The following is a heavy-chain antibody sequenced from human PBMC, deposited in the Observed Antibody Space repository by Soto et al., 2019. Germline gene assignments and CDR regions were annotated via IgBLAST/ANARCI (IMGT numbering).Heavy chain of an antibody. D-gene: IGHD3-22*01. CDR2: ISYDGSNK. CDR3: AREVYYYDSSGYYGFDI. Sequence: GGSLRLSFAASGFTFSSYAMHWVRQAPGKGLEWVAVISYDGSNKYYADSVKGRFTISRDNSKNTLYLQMNSLRAEDTAVYYCAREVYYYDSSGYYGFDIWGQGTMVTVSS. V-gene: IGHV3-30-3*01. CDR1: GFTFSSYA. J-gene: IGHJ3*02.